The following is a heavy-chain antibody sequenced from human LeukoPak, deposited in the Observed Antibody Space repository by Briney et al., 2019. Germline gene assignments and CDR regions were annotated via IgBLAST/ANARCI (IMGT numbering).Heavy chain of an antibody. CDR3: AKEWGLGYDSSGYYVH. J-gene: IGHJ4*02. CDR2: IYAGGDT. V-gene: IGHV3-66*01. Sequence: GGSLRLSCAASGFTVSSDYMSWVRQAPGKGLEWVSIIYAGGDTYYADSVKGRFIISRDNSKNTLYLQMNSLRAEDTAVYYCAKEWGLGYDSSGYYVHWGQGTLVTVSS. D-gene: IGHD3-22*01. CDR1: GFTVSSDY.